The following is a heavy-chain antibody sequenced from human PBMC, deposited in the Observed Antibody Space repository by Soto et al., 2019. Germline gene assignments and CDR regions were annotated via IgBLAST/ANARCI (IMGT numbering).Heavy chain of an antibody. Sequence: RGSLRLSCSASVFTFSSYGIHWVRQAPGKGLEWVSLISYDGSNKYYADFVKGRFTISRDNSKNTLYLQMNSLRAEDTAVYYCAKDPTSSGYFDYWGQGTLVTVSS. CDR1: VFTFSSYG. CDR2: ISYDGSNK. D-gene: IGHD6-25*01. J-gene: IGHJ4*02. CDR3: AKDPTSSGYFDY. V-gene: IGHV3-30*18.